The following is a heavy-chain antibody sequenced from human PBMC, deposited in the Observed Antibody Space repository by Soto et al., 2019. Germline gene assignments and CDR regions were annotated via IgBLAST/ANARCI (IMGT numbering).Heavy chain of an antibody. Sequence: PGGSLRLSCAASGFSFVNYAMNWVRQAPGKGLEWVSGLSGSGTSTYYADSVKGQFTISRDNSRDTLFLQMNSLTADDTAVYYCAKATTNGGWFNPFDSWGQGALVTVSS. CDR3: AKATTNGGWFNPFDS. J-gene: IGHJ4*02. CDR1: GFSFVNYA. D-gene: IGHD6-19*01. CDR2: LSGSGTST. V-gene: IGHV3-23*01.